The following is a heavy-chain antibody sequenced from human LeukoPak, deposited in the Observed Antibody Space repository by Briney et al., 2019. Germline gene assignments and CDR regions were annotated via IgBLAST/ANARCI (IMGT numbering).Heavy chain of an antibody. V-gene: IGHV1-46*01. CDR2: INPSGGST. Sequence: ASVKVSCKASGYTFTGYYMHWVRQAPGQGLEWMAMINPSGGSTTYSQKFQGRLTMTRDPATRTFYMEMSSLRSEDTAMYYCTRDFTRYDFWSGPWGLDYWGQGTLVTVSS. D-gene: IGHD3-3*01. CDR1: GYTFTGYY. J-gene: IGHJ4*02. CDR3: TRDFTRYDFWSGPWGLDY.